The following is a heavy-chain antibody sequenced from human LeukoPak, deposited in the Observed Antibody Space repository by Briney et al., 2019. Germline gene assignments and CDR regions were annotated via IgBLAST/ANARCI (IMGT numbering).Heavy chain of an antibody. CDR1: GGSISSYY. V-gene: IGHV4-4*07. Sequence: NPSQTLSLNCTVSGGSISSYYWSWIRQPAGKGLEWIGRIYTSGSTNYNPSLKSRVTMSVDTSKNQFSLKLSSVTAADTAVYYCAREHYCSSTSCYFDYWGQGTLVTVSS. CDR2: IYTSGST. J-gene: IGHJ4*02. D-gene: IGHD2-2*01. CDR3: AREHYCSSTSCYFDY.